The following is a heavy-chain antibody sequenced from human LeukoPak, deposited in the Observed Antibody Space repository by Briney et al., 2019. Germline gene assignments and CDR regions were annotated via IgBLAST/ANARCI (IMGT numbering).Heavy chain of an antibody. Sequence: GGSLRLSCAASGFTFSSYWMHWVRQAPGKGLVRVSRINSDGSSTSYADSVKGRFTISRDNAKNTLYLQMNSLRAEDTAVYYCARGCSGGSCYPLDYWGQGTLVTVSS. CDR1: GFTFSSYW. CDR2: INSDGSST. D-gene: IGHD2-15*01. CDR3: ARGCSGGSCYPLDY. V-gene: IGHV3-74*01. J-gene: IGHJ4*02.